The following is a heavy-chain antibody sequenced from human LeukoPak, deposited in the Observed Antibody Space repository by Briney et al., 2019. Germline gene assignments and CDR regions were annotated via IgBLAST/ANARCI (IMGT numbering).Heavy chain of an antibody. D-gene: IGHD6-19*01. CDR2: ITSSSSYI. J-gene: IGHJ4*02. V-gene: IGHV3-21*01. Sequence: GVSLRLSCAASGFTFSSYAMSWVRQAPGKGLEWVSSITSSSSYIYYGDSLKGRFTISRDNAKNSLYLQMNSLRAEDTAVYYCAREMSSGWFFDYWGQGTLVTVSS. CDR3: AREMSSGWFFDY. CDR1: GFTFSSYA.